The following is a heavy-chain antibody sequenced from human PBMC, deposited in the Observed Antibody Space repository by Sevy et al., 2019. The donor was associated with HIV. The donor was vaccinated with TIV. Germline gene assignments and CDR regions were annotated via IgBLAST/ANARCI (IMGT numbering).Heavy chain of an antibody. V-gene: IGHV3-23*01. D-gene: IGHD6-13*01. Sequence: GGSLRLSCAASGFTFSSYAMSWVRQAPGKGLEWVSAISGSGGSTYYADSVKGRFTISRDNSKNTLYLQMNSLRAEETAVYYCAKDNRIAAASYGMDVWGQGTTVTVSS. CDR3: AKDNRIAAASYGMDV. CDR2: ISGSGGST. CDR1: GFTFSSYA. J-gene: IGHJ6*02.